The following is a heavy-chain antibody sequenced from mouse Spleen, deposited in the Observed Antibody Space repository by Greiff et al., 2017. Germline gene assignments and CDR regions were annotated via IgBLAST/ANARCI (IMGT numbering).Heavy chain of an antibody. V-gene: IGHV1-82*01. CDR2: IYPGDGDT. CDR3: ARGQVRQGFDV. J-gene: IGHJ1*01. CDR1: GYAFSSSW. D-gene: IGHD2-14*01. Sequence: VQLQQSGPELVKPGASVKISCKASGYAFSSSWMNWVKQRPGKGLEWIGRIYPGDGDTNYNGKFKGKATLTADKSSSTAYMQLSSLTSEDSAVYFCARGQVRQGFDVWGAGTTVTVSS.